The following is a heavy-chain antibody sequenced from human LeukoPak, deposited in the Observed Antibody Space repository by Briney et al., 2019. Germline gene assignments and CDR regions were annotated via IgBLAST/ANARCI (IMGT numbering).Heavy chain of an antibody. D-gene: IGHD6-6*01. J-gene: IGHJ4*02. V-gene: IGHV3-23*01. Sequence: HSGGSPRLSCAASGFTFSSYAMSWVRQAPGKGLEWVSAISGSGGSTYYADSVKGRFTISRDNSKNTLYLQMNSLRAEDTAVYYCAKSRAIAARIDYWGQGTLVTVSS. CDR1: GFTFSSYA. CDR2: ISGSGGST. CDR3: AKSRAIAARIDY.